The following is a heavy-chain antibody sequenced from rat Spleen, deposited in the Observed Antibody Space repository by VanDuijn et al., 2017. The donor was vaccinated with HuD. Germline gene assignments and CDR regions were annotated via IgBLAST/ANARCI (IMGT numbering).Heavy chain of an antibody. Sequence: EVQLVESGGGLVQPGRSLKLSCAASGFIFSTNDMAWVRQAPTKGLEWVASISTSGGSTYYRDSVKGRFTVSRDNAKSTLYLQMDSLRSEDTATYYCASGGSGYDWGQGVMVTVSS. CDR3: ASGGSGYD. V-gene: IGHV5-25*01. D-gene: IGHD4-3*01. CDR1: GFIFSTND. CDR2: ISTSGGST. J-gene: IGHJ2*01.